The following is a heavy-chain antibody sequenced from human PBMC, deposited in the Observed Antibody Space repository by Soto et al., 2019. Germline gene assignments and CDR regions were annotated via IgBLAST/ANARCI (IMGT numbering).Heavy chain of an antibody. CDR1: GFTFNYYG. CDR3: AKDQARAASHGID. J-gene: IGHJ3*01. CDR2: ISNDGSDK. Sequence: QVQLVESGGGVVQPGRSLRLSCAASGFTFNYYGMHWARQAPGKGLEWVAAISNDGSDKYYADSVKGRLTISRDNSKNTVFLQMSSLRAEDTAVYYCAKDQARAASHGIDWGQGTMVTVSS. V-gene: IGHV3-30*18. D-gene: IGHD6-13*01.